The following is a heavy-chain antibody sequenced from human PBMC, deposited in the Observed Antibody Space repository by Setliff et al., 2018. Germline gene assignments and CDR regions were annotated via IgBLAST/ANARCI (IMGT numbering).Heavy chain of an antibody. J-gene: IGHJ4*02. CDR2: IWDDGGNK. Sequence: SLRLSCAASGFTFSTYRMHWVRQAPGKGLEWVAVIWDDGGNKYHADSVKGRFTISRDNSKNTLYLQMNSLRPEDTAVYYCARTCSGSGRYAGLESWGQGTPVTVSS. CDR1: GFTFSTYR. CDR3: ARTCSGSGRYAGLES. V-gene: IGHV3-33*08. D-gene: IGHD2-15*01.